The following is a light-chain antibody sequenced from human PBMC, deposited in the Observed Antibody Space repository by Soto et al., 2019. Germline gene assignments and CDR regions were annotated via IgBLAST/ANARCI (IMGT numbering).Light chain of an antibody. CDR2: GAS. CDR3: QQYGTSPAT. CDR1: QTVSSNF. V-gene: IGKV3-20*01. J-gene: IGKJ1*01. Sequence: RATLSCSASQTVSSNFLAWYQQRPAQAPRLLIHGASTRATGITDRFSGSVSGTDCTLIISGLEPEDFAVYYCQQYGTSPATFGQGTKVDI.